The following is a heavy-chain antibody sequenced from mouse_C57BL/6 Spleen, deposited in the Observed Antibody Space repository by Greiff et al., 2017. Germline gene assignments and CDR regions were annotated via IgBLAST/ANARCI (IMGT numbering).Heavy chain of an antibody. D-gene: IGHD2-5*01. CDR2: IDPSDSET. Sequence: VKLQQPGAELVRPGSSVKLSCKASGYTFTSYWMHWVKQRPIQGLEWIGNIDPSDSETHYNQKFKDKATLTVDKSSSTAYMQLSSLTSEDSAVYYCARPYSNYEGDYYAMDYWGQGTSVTVSS. V-gene: IGHV1-52*01. CDR3: ARPYSNYEGDYYAMDY. J-gene: IGHJ4*01. CDR1: GYTFTSYW.